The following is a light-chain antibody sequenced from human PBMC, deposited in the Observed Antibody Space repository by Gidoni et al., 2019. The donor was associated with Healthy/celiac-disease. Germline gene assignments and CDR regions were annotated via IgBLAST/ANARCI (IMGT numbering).Light chain of an antibody. CDR3: AAWDDSLNGDYV. CDR1: SSNIGSNT. J-gene: IGLJ1*01. V-gene: IGLV1-44*01. Sequence: QSVLTQPPSASGTPGLRVTISCSGSSSNIGSNTVNWYQQLPGTAPKHLIYSNNQRPSVVPDRFSGSKSGTSASLAISGLQSEDEADYYCAAWDDSLNGDYVFGTGTKITVL. CDR2: SNN.